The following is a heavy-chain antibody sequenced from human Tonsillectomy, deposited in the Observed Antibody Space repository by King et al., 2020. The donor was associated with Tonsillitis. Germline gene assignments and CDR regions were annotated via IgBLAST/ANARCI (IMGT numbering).Heavy chain of an antibody. J-gene: IGHJ4*02. CDR2: IYYSGST. Sequence: VQLQESGPGLVKPSQTLSLTCTVSGGSISSGDYYWSWIRQPPGKGLEWIGYIYYSGSTYYNPSLKSRVTISVDTSKNQFSLKLSSVTAADTAVYYCARAGGPTYYYDSSGYHDYWGQGTLVTVSS. CDR3: ARAGGPTYYYDSSGYHDY. V-gene: IGHV4-30-4*01. CDR1: GGSISSGDYY. D-gene: IGHD3-22*01.